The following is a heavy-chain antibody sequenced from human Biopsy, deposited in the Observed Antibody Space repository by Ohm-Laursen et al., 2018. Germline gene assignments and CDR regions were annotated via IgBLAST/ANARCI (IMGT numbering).Heavy chain of an antibody. D-gene: IGHD1-26*01. Sequence: GASVKVSCKVSGYTFTSHDINWVRQATGQGLEWMGWMSPNTGNTVYAQRFQDGVTMTSDTSTGTSYMELTSLTSDDTAVYFCARWETTLGRSLDSWGQGTLVAVSS. CDR2: MSPNTGNT. V-gene: IGHV1-8*01. CDR3: ARWETTLGRSLDS. J-gene: IGHJ4*02. CDR1: GYTFTSHD.